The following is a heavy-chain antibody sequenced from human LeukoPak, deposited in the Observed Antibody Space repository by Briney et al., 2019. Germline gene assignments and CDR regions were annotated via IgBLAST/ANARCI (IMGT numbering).Heavy chain of an antibody. CDR1: GGSISSYY. J-gene: IGHJ4*02. V-gene: IGHV4-59*01. CDR2: IYNSGNT. D-gene: IGHD4-23*01. Sequence: SETLSLTCTVSGGSISSYYWSWIRQPPGKGLEWIGYIYNSGNTNYNPSLKSRVTMSIDTSQNQFSLNLSSVTAADTAVYYCARSFGGNSPPLYWGQGILVTVSS. CDR3: ARSFGGNSPPLY.